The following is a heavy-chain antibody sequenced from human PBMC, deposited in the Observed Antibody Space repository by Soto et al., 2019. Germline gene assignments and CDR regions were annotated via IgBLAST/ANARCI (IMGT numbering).Heavy chain of an antibody. D-gene: IGHD5-18*01. CDR1: GGTFSSYA. CDR3: ARGTRGYSYGFPYYYYYGMDV. Sequence: QVQLVQSGAEVKKPGSSVKVSCKASGGTFSSYAISWVRQAPGQGLEWMGGIIPIFGTANYAQKFQGRVTITADETRSTAYMELSSLSSEDTAVYYCARGTRGYSYGFPYYYYYGMDVWGQGTTVTVSS. V-gene: IGHV1-69*01. J-gene: IGHJ6*02. CDR2: IIPIFGTA.